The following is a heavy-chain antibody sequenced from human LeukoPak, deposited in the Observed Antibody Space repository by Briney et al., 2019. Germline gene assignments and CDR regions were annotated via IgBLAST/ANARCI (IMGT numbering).Heavy chain of an antibody. CDR3: ARGGTYYYQYYYMDV. J-gene: IGHJ6*03. CDR2: MSFDGSHI. Sequence: GGSLRLSCAASQFAFNLHAMNWVRQAPGKGLDWVAVMSFDGSHIYYADSVKGRFTISRDNSNNTLFLQMNSLNADDTAVYYCARGGTYYYQYYYMDVWGKGTTVTVSS. CDR1: QFAFNLHA. V-gene: IGHV3-30*01. D-gene: IGHD3-16*01.